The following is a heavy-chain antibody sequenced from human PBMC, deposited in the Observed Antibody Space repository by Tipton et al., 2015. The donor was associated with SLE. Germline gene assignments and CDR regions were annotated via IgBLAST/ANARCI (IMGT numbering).Heavy chain of an antibody. J-gene: IGHJ4*02. CDR1: GGSFSGYY. V-gene: IGHV4-34*01. CDR2: INHSGST. D-gene: IGHD4-17*01. CDR3: AGTTDFDY. Sequence: TLSLTCAVYGGSFSGYYWSWIRQPPGKGLEWIGEINHSGSTNYNPSLKSRVTISVDTSKNQFSLKLSSVTAADTAVYYCAGTTDFDYWGQGTLVTVSS.